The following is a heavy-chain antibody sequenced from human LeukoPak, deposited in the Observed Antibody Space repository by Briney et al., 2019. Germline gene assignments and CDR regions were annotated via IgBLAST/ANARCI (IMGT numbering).Heavy chain of an antibody. V-gene: IGHV1-18*01. J-gene: IGHJ4*02. CDR3: ARVVVASTFDY. CDR1: GYTFTSYG. CDR2: ISAHNGKT. D-gene: IGHD2-15*01. Sequence: GASVKVSCKASGYTFTSYGVSWVRQAPGQGLEWMGWISAHNGKTNYAQKLRGRVTMTTDISTSTAYMELRSLRSDDTAVYYCARVVVASTFDYWGQGTLVTVSS.